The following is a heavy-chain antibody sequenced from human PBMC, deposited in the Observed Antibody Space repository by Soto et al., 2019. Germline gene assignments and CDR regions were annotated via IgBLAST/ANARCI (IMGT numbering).Heavy chain of an antibody. CDR1: DVMRRHGGYS. CDR3: ARGGGYDAFDF. V-gene: IGHV4-30-2*06. J-gene: IGHJ4*02. Sequence: SETLSLTCTVSDVMRRHGGYSWSWIRQSPGKGLEWLGYISHFATTYYTPSFKSRLSLSIDTTRTEFSLRLISLPAADKAAYFCARGGGYDAFDFWVQGILVTVSS. CDR2: ISHFATT. D-gene: IGHD3-22*01.